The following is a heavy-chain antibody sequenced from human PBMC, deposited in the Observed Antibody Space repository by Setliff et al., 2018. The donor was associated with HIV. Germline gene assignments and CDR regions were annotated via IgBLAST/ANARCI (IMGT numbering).Heavy chain of an antibody. Sequence: SETLSLTCTVSGGSISNYYWSGIRQPAGKGLEWIGRIYTSGSTNYNPSLKSRVTMSLDTSKNQCSLKLSSVTAADTAVYYCARDCRVGWVFTYGMDVWGQGTLVTVSS. V-gene: IGHV4-4*07. CDR2: IYTSGST. D-gene: IGHD6-13*01. CDR1: GGSISNYY. J-gene: IGHJ6*02. CDR3: ARDCRVGWVFTYGMDV.